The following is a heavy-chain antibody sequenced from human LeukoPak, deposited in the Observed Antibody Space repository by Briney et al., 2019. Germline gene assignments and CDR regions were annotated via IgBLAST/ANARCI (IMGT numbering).Heavy chain of an antibody. V-gene: IGHV4-4*02. J-gene: IGHJ2*01. D-gene: IGHD1-7*01. CDR2: IYHTGSP. CDR3: ARDAGTTRTYWYFDL. Sequence: SETLSLTCAISGVSVSNNNWWSWVRQSPGKGLEWIGEIYHTGSPNYSPSLRGRVTISLDKSKSQFSLKLFSVTAADTAVYYCARDAGTTRTYWYFDLWGRGTLVTVSS. CDR1: GVSVSNNNW.